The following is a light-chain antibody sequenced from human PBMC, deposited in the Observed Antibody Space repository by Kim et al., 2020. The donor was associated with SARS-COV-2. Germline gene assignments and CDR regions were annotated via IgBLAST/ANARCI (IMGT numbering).Light chain of an antibody. CDR3: QQYNSYSQT. CDR1: QSISSW. V-gene: IGKV1-5*03. CDR2: KAS. J-gene: IGKJ1*01. Sequence: ASVGDRVTITCRASQSISSWLAWYKQKPGKAPKLLIYKASSLESGVPSRFSGSGYGTEFTLTISSLQPDDFATYYCQQYNSYSQTFGQGTKVDIK.